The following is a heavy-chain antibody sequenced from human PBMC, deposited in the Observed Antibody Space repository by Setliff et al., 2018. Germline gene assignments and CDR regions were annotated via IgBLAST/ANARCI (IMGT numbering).Heavy chain of an antibody. D-gene: IGHD3-22*01. Sequence: ASVKVSCKASGGPLNSYSFSWVRQAPGQGLEWMGRIIPVLDITRYSQKFQGRVTITADKSTGIIYMELTSLRSDDTAVDYCARHPPPPNYFDIGALDSWGQGTLVTVSS. CDR3: ARHPPPPNYFDIGALDS. J-gene: IGHJ4*02. CDR2: IIPVLDIT. CDR1: GGPLNSYS. V-gene: IGHV1-69*02.